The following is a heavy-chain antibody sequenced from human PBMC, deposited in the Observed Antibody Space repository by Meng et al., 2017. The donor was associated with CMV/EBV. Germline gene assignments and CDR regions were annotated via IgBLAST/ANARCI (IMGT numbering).Heavy chain of an antibody. Sequence: GESLKISCAASGFTFSSYAMHWVRQAPGKGLEWVAVISYDGSNKYYADSVKGRFTISRDNSKNTLYLQMNSLRAEDTAVYYCAREGGYGGYERSRGMDAWGQGTTVTVSS. CDR3: AREGGYGGYERSRGMDA. D-gene: IGHD5-12*01. CDR2: ISYDGSNK. V-gene: IGHV3-30-3*01. CDR1: GFTFSSYA. J-gene: IGHJ6*02.